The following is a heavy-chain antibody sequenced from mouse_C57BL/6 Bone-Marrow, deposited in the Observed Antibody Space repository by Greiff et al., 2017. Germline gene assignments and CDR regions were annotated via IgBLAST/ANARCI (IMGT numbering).Heavy chain of an antibody. D-gene: IGHD1-1*01. J-gene: IGHJ2*01. Sequence: VQLQQSGPELVKPGASVKISCKASGYSFTGYYMNWVKQSPEKSLEWIGEINPSTGGTTSNQKFKAKATLTIDKSSSTAYMQLKSLTSEDSAVYYCARSTTVVDYWGQGTTLTVSS. CDR1: GYSFTGYY. CDR2: INPSTGGT. CDR3: ARSTTVVDY. V-gene: IGHV1-42*01.